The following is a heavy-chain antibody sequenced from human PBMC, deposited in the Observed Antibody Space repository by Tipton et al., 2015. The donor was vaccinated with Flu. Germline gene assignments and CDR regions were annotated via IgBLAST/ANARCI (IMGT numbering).Heavy chain of an antibody. CDR2: IKQDGSEI. CDR3: ARENYGDYTH. J-gene: IGHJ4*02. Sequence: SLRLSCAASGFSFSTYWMSWVRQAPGKGLEWVANIKQDGSEIYYVDSVKGRFTISRDNAKNSLYLQMNSLRAEDTAVYYCARENYGDYTHWGQGTLVTVSS. D-gene: IGHD4-17*01. V-gene: IGHV3-7*01. CDR1: GFSFSTYW.